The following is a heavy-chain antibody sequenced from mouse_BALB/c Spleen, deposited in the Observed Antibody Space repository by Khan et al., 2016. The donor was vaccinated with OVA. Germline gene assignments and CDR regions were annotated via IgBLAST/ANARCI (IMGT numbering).Heavy chain of an antibody. Sequence: QIQLVQSGAELVKPGASVKLSCKTSGYTFTSYWIQWVKQRPGQGLGWIGEIFPGTGTTYYNENFKGKATLTIDTSSTTAYMQLSSLTSEDSAVYFCARGYFGSYEFAYWGQGTLVTVSS. CDR1: GYTFTSYW. D-gene: IGHD2-1*01. J-gene: IGHJ3*01. V-gene: IGHV1S132*01. CDR2: IFPGTGTT. CDR3: ARGYFGSYEFAY.